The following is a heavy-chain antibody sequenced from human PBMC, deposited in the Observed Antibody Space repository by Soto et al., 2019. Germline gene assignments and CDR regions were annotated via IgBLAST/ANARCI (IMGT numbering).Heavy chain of an antibody. J-gene: IGHJ6*02. CDR2: ISWDGGST. V-gene: IGHV3-43*01. CDR1: GFTFDDYT. D-gene: IGHD3-16*01. CDR3: AKDMGDYYYYYGMDV. Sequence: EVQLVESGGVVVQPGGSLRLSCAASGFTFDDYTMHWVRQAPGKGLEWVSLISWDGGSTYYADSVKGRFTISRDNSKNPLYPPLNSLRTEATAFYYRAKDMGDYYYYYGMDVWGQGTTVTVSS.